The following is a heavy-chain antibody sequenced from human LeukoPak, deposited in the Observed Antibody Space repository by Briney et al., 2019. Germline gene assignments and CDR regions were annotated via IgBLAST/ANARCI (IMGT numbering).Heavy chain of an antibody. CDR1: GYTFTSNA. Sequence: ASVKVSCKASGYTFTSNAMHWVRQAPGQRPEWMGWINTGNGNTKYSQKFQGRVTISRDTSANTAYMELSSLRSEDTAVYYCATQREWELTGREYYFDYWGQGTLVTVSS. V-gene: IGHV1-3*04. D-gene: IGHD1-26*01. J-gene: IGHJ4*02. CDR2: INTGNGNT. CDR3: ATQREWELTGREYYFDY.